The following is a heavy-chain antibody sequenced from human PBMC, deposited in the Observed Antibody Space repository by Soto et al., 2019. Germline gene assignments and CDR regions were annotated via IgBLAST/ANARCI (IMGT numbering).Heavy chain of an antibody. J-gene: IGHJ4*02. D-gene: IGHD2-15*01. CDR1: GFTFSTHG. CDR2: ISSAGSIE. CDR3: AKRGHCSGGICYSFQFYY. V-gene: IGHV3-30*18. Sequence: QVQLVESGGGVVQPGRSLRLSCAASGFTFSTHGMHWVRQAPGKGLEWVALISSAGSIESFADSVKVRFIISRDNSRNTLYLQMDSLRPEDTAVYHCAKRGHCSGGICYSFQFYYWGQGTLVTVSS.